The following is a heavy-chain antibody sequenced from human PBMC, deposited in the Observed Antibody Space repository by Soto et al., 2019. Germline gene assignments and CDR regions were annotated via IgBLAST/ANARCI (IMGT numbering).Heavy chain of an antibody. V-gene: IGHV1-69*01. CDR1: GGTFSSYA. CDR3: ATRNDFCSGDQARKSHYYYYYGIDG. D-gene: IGHD3-3*01. Sequence: VQLVQSGAEVKKPGSSMKVSCKASGGTFSSYAISWVRQAPGQGLEWMGGIIPIFVTTNYAQRFQGRVTITADESTSTAYMEVSSLKSEYTAVYCCATRNDFCSGDQARKSHYYYYYGIDGWGQGTTVTVSS. CDR2: IIPIFVTT. J-gene: IGHJ6*02.